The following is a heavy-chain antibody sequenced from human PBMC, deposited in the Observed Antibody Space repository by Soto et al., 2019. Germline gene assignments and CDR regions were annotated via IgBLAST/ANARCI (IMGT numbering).Heavy chain of an antibody. J-gene: IGHJ6*02. CDR3: ASVRCEGYYYGMDV. V-gene: IGHV1-69*01. CDR1: GGIFSSYG. D-gene: IGHD2-8*01. Sequence: QVQLVQSGAEVKKPGSSVKVSCKASGGIFSSYGFFWVRQAPGQGLEWMGGISPIFGTANYAQKVQGRVTISADESTSTAYMELSSLRSEDTAVYYCASVRCEGYYYGMDVCGQGTTVTVSS. CDR2: ISPIFGTA.